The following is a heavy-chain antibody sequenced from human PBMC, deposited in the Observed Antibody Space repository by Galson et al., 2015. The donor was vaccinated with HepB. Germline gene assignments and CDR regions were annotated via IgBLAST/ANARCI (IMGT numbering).Heavy chain of an antibody. CDR2: TWHDGDNK. Sequence: LRLSCAASGFTLSTYGMHWVRQAPGKGLEWVAVTWHDGDNKYYADSVKGRFTISRDNSKNILYLHMNSLRGEDTAVYYCARDRYSYDSSGYYHHRGQGTLVTVSS. CDR1: GFTLSTYG. CDR3: ARDRYSYDSSGYYHH. V-gene: IGHV3-33*01. J-gene: IGHJ4*02. D-gene: IGHD3-22*01.